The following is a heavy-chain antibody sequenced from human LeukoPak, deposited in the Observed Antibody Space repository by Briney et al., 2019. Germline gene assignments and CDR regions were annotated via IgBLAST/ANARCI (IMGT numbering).Heavy chain of an antibody. V-gene: IGHV3-23*01. Sequence: GGSLRLSCAASGFTFSSYAMSWVRQAPGKGLEWVSAISGSVGSTYYADSVKGRFIISRDNSKNTLYLQMNSRRAEDTAVYYCAKESQSYYFDYWGQGTLVTVSS. CDR1: GFTFSSYA. CDR2: ISGSVGST. D-gene: IGHD5-24*01. CDR3: AKESQSYYFDY. J-gene: IGHJ4*02.